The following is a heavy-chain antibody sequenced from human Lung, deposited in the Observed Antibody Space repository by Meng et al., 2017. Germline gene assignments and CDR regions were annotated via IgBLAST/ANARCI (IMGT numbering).Heavy chain of an antibody. CDR3: ARGQKGYFDL. V-gene: IGHV4-30-4*01. CDR2: IYNSGST. Sequence: QVQPQESGPGLVKPSQTLSLTCTVSGGSISSSNYYWIWIRQPPGKGLEWSGHIYNSGSTYYNPSLKSRITISVDTSKNQFSLKLSSVTAADTAVYYCARGQKGYFDLWGRGTLVTVSS. CDR1: GGSISSSNYY. J-gene: IGHJ2*01.